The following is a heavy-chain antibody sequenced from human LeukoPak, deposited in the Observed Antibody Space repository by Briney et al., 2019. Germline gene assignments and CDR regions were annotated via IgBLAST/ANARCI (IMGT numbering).Heavy chain of an antibody. CDR3: AREAVVTAQSYYYYYGMDV. Sequence: SETLSLTCTVSGGSISSYYWSWIRQPPGKGLEGFGYIYYIGSTNYNPSLKSRVTISVDTSKNQFSLKLSSVTAADTAVYYCAREAVVTAQSYYYYYGMDVWGQGTTVTVSS. D-gene: IGHD2-21*02. CDR1: GGSISSYY. V-gene: IGHV4-59*01. CDR2: IYYIGST. J-gene: IGHJ6*02.